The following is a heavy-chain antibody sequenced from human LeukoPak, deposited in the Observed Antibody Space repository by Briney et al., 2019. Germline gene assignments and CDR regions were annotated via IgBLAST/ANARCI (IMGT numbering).Heavy chain of an antibody. CDR1: GFAFSNYW. D-gene: IGHD3-3*01. Sequence: GGSLRLSCAASGFAFSNYWMSWVRQAPGKGLEWVANIKQDGSEKYYVDSVKGRFTIPRDNAKNSLYLQMNSLRAEDTAVYYCAREGVSKEGFDYWGQGTLVTVSS. V-gene: IGHV3-7*01. CDR2: IKQDGSEK. CDR3: AREGVSKEGFDY. J-gene: IGHJ4*02.